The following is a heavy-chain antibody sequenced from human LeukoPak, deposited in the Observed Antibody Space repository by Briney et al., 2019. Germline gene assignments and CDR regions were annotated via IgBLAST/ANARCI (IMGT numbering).Heavy chain of an antibody. D-gene: IGHD3-9*01. CDR3: ARDTPYDILTETYYYYGMDV. CDR2: ISSSSSYI. V-gene: IGHV3-21*01. CDR1: GFTFSSYS. J-gene: IGHJ6*04. Sequence: GGSLRLSCAASGFTFSSYSMNWVRQAPGKWLKWVSSISSSSSYIYYADSVKGRFTISRDNAKNSLYLQMNSLRAEDTAVYFCARDTPYDILTETYYYYGMDVWGKGTTVTVSS.